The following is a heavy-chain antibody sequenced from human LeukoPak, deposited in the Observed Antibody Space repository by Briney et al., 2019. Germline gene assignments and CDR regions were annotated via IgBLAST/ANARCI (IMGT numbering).Heavy chain of an antibody. CDR1: GFTFSSYA. CDR2: ISGSAGST. D-gene: IGHD6-19*01. Sequence: GGSLRLSCAASGFTFSSYAMSWVRQAPGKGLEWVSAISGSAGSTYYADSVKGRFTISRDNSKNTLYLQMNSLRAEDTAVYYCARGGLAGFDYWGQGTLVTVSS. V-gene: IGHV3-23*01. CDR3: ARGGLAGFDY. J-gene: IGHJ4*02.